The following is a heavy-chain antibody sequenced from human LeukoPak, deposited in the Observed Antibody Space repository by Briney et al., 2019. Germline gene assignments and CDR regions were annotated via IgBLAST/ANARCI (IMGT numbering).Heavy chain of an antibody. CDR1: GYTFTSYD. D-gene: IGHD3-10*01. CDR2: MNPNSGNT. CDR3: ARSAYYYGSGSGRWVDY. J-gene: IGHJ4*02. V-gene: IGHV1-8*01. Sequence: ASVKVSCKASGYTFTSYDINWVRQATGQGLEWMGWMNPNSGNTGYAQKFQGRVTMARNTSISTAYMELSSLRSEDTAVYYCARSAYYYGSGSGRWVDYWGQGTLVTVSS.